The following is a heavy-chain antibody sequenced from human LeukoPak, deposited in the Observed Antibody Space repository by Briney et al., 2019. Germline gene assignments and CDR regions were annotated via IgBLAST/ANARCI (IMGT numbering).Heavy chain of an antibody. CDR3: AKDATDYGDPKEAFDI. J-gene: IGHJ3*02. Sequence: GGALRLSCAASGFTFSSYAMSWVRQAPGEGLEWVSAISGSGGSTYYADSVKGRFTISRDNSKNTLYLQMNSLRAEDTAVYYCAKDATDYGDPKEAFDIWGQGTMVTVSS. D-gene: IGHD4-17*01. CDR1: GFTFSSYA. CDR2: ISGSGGST. V-gene: IGHV3-23*01.